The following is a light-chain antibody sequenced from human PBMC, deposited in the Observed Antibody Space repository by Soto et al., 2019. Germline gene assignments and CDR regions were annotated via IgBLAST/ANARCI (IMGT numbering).Light chain of an antibody. J-gene: IGKJ2*01. CDR3: KQYSKLPPLYT. Sequence: EIVMTQAPATLSVSPGERATLSCRASHSVSSYLAWYQQKPGLPPRLLIYDAYTRATGIPVRFSGSWSGTDFTLTISSLQAADFAVYFCKQYSKLPPLYTFGRGTKLEIK. V-gene: IGKV3-15*01. CDR1: HSVSSY. CDR2: DAY.